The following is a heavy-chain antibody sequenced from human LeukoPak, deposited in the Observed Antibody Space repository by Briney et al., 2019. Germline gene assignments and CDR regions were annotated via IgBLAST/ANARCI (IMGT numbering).Heavy chain of an antibody. J-gene: IGHJ5*02. D-gene: IGHD1-26*01. CDR3: VRDQGGERWFDP. CDR2: ISSGSSFI. Sequence: GSLRLSCAASGFTFSGYSMNWVRQAPGKGLEWVSSISSGSSFIYYADSVKGRFTVSRDNAKNSLYLQMNSLRAEDTAVYYCVRDQGGERWFDPWGQGTLVTVSS. V-gene: IGHV3-21*01. CDR1: GFTFSGYS.